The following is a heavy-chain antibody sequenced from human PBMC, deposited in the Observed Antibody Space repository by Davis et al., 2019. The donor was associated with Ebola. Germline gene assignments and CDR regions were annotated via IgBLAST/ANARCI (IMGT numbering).Heavy chain of an antibody. V-gene: IGHV2-5*02. CDR2: IYWDDDK. CDR1: GFSLSTSGVG. CDR3: AHRRGVIYYFDY. J-gene: IGHJ4*02. Sequence: SGPTLVKPTQTLTLTCTFSGFSLSTSGVGVGWIRQPPGKDLEWLALIYWDDDKRYSPSLKSRLTITKDTSKNQVVLTMTNMDPVDTATYYCAHRRGVIYYFDYWGQGTLVTVSS. D-gene: IGHD2-21*01.